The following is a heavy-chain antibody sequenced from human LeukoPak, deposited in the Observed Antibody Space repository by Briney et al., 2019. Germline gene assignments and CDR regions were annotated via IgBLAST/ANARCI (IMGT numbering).Heavy chain of an antibody. CDR2: INHSGST. D-gene: IGHD3-9*01. CDR1: GGSLSGYY. Sequence: PSETLSLTCAVYGGSLSGYYWSWIRQPPGKGLEWIGEINHSGSTNYNPSLKSRVTISVDTSTNQFSLKLRSVTAADTAVYYCARRPIRYSVIGYNYMDVWGKGTTVTISS. J-gene: IGHJ6*03. CDR3: ARRPIRYSVIGYNYMDV. V-gene: IGHV4-34*01.